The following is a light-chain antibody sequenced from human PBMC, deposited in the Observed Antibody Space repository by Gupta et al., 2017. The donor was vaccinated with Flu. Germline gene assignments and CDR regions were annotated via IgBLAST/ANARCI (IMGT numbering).Light chain of an antibody. Sequence: DIQMTQSPSSLSASVGDRITITCRASQGIRNDLAWYQQKPGKAPKRLIYAASTLQSGVPSRFGGSGSGTEFTLTISSLQPEDFASYYCLQHNSLWTLGQGTKVEIK. CDR1: QGIRND. V-gene: IGKV1-17*01. J-gene: IGKJ1*01. CDR2: AAS. CDR3: LQHNSLWT.